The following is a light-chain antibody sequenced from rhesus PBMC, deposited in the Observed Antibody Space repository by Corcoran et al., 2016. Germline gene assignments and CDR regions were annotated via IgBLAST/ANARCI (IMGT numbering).Light chain of an antibody. J-gene: IGKJ4*01. V-gene: IGKV1-69*01. CDR2: RAS. Sequence: DIQMTQSPSSLSASVGDRVTITCRASQGISNWLAWYQQKPRKAPKLLIYRASNLETGVPSRFSGSGSGTDLSLNISSLQPEDVATYFCQQHDNSPLTFGGGTKVEL. CDR3: QQHDNSPLT. CDR1: QGISNW.